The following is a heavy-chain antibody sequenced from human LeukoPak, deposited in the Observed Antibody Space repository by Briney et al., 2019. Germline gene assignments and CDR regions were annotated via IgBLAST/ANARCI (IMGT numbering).Heavy chain of an antibody. CDR2: IKQDGSEK. Sequence: GGSLRLSCAASGFTFSSYWMSWVRQAPGKGLEWVANIKQDGSEKYYVDSVEGRFTISRDNAKNSLYLQMNSLRAEDTAVYYCARDKDYYDSSGPAIDYWGQGTLVTVSS. CDR1: GFTFSSYW. D-gene: IGHD3-22*01. V-gene: IGHV3-7*01. CDR3: ARDKDYYDSSGPAIDY. J-gene: IGHJ4*02.